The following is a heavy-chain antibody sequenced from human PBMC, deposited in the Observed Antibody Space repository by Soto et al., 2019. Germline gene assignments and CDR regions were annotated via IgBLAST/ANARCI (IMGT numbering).Heavy chain of an antibody. Sequence: QVQLQESGPGLVKPSQTLSLTCTVSGGSISSGGYYWRRLRQHPGNGLEWIGYIYYSGSTYYNPSPKRRVTIAVDTSKQQCSLELSSVTAADTAVYYCARARGGGSPWYYWGQGTLVTVSS. CDR1: GGSISSGGYY. J-gene: IGHJ4*02. CDR2: IYYSGST. V-gene: IGHV4-31*03. D-gene: IGHD2-15*01. CDR3: ARARGGGSPWYY.